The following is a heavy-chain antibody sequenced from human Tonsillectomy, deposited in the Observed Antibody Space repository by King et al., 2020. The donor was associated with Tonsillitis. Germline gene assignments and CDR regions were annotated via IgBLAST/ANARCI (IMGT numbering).Heavy chain of an antibody. D-gene: IGHD3-22*01. CDR3: ARDTDYYDSSGFNAFDI. Sequence: VQLVESGGGLVQPGGSLRLSCAASGFTVSSNYMSWVRQAPGKGLEWVSVIYSGGSTYYADSVKGRFTISRHNSKNTLYLQMNSLRAEDTAVYYCARDTDYYDSSGFNAFDIWGQGTMVTVSS. CDR1: GFTVSSNY. CDR2: IYSGGST. V-gene: IGHV3-53*04. J-gene: IGHJ3*02.